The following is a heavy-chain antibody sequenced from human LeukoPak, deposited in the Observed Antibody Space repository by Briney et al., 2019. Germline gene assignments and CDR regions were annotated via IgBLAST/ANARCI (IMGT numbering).Heavy chain of an antibody. D-gene: IGHD1-26*01. CDR2: IYTSGST. CDR3: ARVGNSGTYEFDY. J-gene: IGHJ4*02. CDR1: GGSISSGNYY. V-gene: IGHV4-61*02. Sequence: SETLSLTCTVPGGSISSGNYYRSWFRQPAGKELEWIGRIYTSGSTNYNPSLKSRVTISGDTSKNQFSLKLSSVTAADTAFYYCARVGNSGTYEFDYWGQGTLVTVSS.